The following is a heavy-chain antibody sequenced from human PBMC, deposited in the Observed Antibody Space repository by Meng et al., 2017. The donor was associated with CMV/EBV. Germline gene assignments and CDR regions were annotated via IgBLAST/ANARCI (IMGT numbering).Heavy chain of an antibody. Sequence: QVPLVQSGAEVKKPGSAVKVFGKASGGTFSSYAISWVRQAPGQGLEWMRGIIPIFGTANYAQKFQGRVTITADESTSTAYMELSSLRSEDTAVYYCAREGALAYFDYWGQGTLVTVSS. J-gene: IGHJ4*02. V-gene: IGHV1-69*12. CDR1: GGTFSSYA. D-gene: IGHD5-12*01. CDR2: IIPIFGTA. CDR3: AREGALAYFDY.